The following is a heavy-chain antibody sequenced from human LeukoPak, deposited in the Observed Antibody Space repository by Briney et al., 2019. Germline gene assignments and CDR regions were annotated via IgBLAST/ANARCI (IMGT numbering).Heavy chain of an antibody. CDR2: INPNGGGT. CDR3: ARAKSFDI. J-gene: IGHJ3*02. CDR1: GYAFTGYY. V-gene: IGHV1-2*02. Sequence: ASVKVSCQASGYAFTGYYMHWVRQAPAQGLEWMGWINPNGGGTNYAQKFQGRVTMTRDTSISTAYMELSSLRSDDAAVYYCARAKSFDIWGQGTMVTVSS.